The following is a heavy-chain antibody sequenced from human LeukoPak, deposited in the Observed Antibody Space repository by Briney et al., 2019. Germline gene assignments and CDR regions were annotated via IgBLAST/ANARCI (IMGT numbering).Heavy chain of an antibody. V-gene: IGHV5-51*01. CDR3: ARSQGRWLQLFDS. D-gene: IGHD5-24*01. J-gene: IGHJ4*02. Sequence: GESLKISCKGTGYSFIRYWIGWVRQMPGKGLEWMGIIFPGDSDIRYSPSFQGQVTISADKSIGTAYLQWSSLKASDTAMYYCARSQGRWLQLFDSWGQGTLVTVSS. CDR1: GYSFIRYW. CDR2: IFPGDSDI.